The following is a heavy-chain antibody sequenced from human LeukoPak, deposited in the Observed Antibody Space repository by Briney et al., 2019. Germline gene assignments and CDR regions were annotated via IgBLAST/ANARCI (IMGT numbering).Heavy chain of an antibody. CDR3: TRDFLQTYYYDSSGYLPDY. CDR1: GYTFTSYY. V-gene: IGHV1-46*01. D-gene: IGHD3-22*01. Sequence: ASVKVSCTASGYTFTSYYMHWVRQAPGQGLEWMGIINPSGGSTSYAQKFQGRVTMTRDTSTSTVYMELSSLRSEDTAVYYCTRDFLQTYYYDSSGYLPDYWGQGTLVTVSS. J-gene: IGHJ4*02. CDR2: INPSGGST.